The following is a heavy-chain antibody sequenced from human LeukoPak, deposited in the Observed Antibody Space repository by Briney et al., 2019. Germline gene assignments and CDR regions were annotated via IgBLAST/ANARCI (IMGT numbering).Heavy chain of an antibody. D-gene: IGHD3-10*01. Sequence: VASVKVSCKASGYTFTSYGINWERQAPGQGLEWMGWISAYNGNTNYAQKLQGRVTMTTDTSTSTAYMELRSLRSDDTAVYYCARDDYYGSGSSFDPWGQGTLVTVSS. V-gene: IGHV1-18*01. CDR3: ARDDYYGSGSSFDP. CDR2: ISAYNGNT. CDR1: GYTFTSYG. J-gene: IGHJ5*02.